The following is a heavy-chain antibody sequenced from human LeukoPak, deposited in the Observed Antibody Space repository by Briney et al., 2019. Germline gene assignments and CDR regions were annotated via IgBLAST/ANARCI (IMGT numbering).Heavy chain of an antibody. J-gene: IGHJ5*02. CDR2: INPNSGGT. CDR3: ARDRGGANPGFDP. Sequence: ASVKVSCKASGYTFTGYYMHWVRQAPGQGLEWMGWINPNSGGTNYAQKFQGRVTMTRDTSISTAYMELSRLRSDDTAVYYCARDRGGANPGFDPWGQGILVTVSS. CDR1: GYTFTGYY. V-gene: IGHV1-2*02. D-gene: IGHD1-26*01.